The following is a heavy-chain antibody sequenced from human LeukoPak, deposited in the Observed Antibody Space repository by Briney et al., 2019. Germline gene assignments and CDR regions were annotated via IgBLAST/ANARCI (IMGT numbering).Heavy chain of an antibody. CDR1: GFTFSSYW. CDR3: ARGGSSWYYFDY. V-gene: IGHV3-21*01. CDR2: ISGSSSYK. Sequence: GGSLRLSCAGSGFTFSSYWMHWVRQAPGKGLEWVSFISGSSSYKYYADSVKGRFTISRDNAKNSLYLQMNSLRAEDTAVYYCARGGSSWYYFDYWGQGTLVTVSS. D-gene: IGHD6-13*01. J-gene: IGHJ4*02.